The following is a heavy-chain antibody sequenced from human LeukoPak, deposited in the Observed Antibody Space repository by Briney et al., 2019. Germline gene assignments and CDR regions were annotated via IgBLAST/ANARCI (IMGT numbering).Heavy chain of an antibody. D-gene: IGHD7-27*01. V-gene: IGHV4-59*10. CDR3: ASLGSHDS. Sequence: PSETLSLTCAVYGGSFSGYYWSWIRQPAGKGLEWIGRIYTDTITTYNPSLKSRVTISVDTSKNQFSLKLTSVTAADTAVYYCASLGSHDSWGQGTLVTVSS. J-gene: IGHJ4*02. CDR2: IYTDTIT. CDR1: GGSFSGYY.